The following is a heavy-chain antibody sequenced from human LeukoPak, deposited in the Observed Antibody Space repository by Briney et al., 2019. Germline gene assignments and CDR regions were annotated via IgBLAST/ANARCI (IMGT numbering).Heavy chain of an antibody. J-gene: IGHJ4*02. Sequence: GGSLRLSCAASGFTFSNYYMNWVRQAPGKGLEWVSYISSSSTYTNYADSVKGRFTISRDNAKNTLYLQMNSLRAEDTALYYCAPSPAAQQDYWGQGILVTVSS. CDR2: ISSSSTYT. CDR3: APSPAAQQDY. V-gene: IGHV3-11*06. CDR1: GFTFSNYY. D-gene: IGHD1-1*01.